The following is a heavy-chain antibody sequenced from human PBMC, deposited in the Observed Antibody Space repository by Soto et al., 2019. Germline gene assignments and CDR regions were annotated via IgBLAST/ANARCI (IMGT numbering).Heavy chain of an antibody. D-gene: IGHD3-9*01. Sequence: TASGFTFSSYAMSWVRQAPGKGLEWVSAISGSGGSTYYADSVKGRFTISRDNSKNTLYLQMNSLRAEDTAVYYCAKVSGSEGVLRYFDWLLGGFDYWGQGTLVTVSS. CDR3: AKVSGSEGVLRYFDWLLGGFDY. CDR2: ISGSGGST. CDR1: GFTFSSYA. J-gene: IGHJ4*02. V-gene: IGHV3-23*01.